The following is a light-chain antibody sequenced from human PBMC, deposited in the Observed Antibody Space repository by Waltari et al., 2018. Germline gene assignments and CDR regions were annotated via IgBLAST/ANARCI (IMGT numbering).Light chain of an antibody. V-gene: IGKV3-20*01. CDR1: QSVSTSH. CDR3: QYYGSSLFT. CDR2: RAS. Sequence: EIVLTQSPDTLSLSPGERATLSCRASQSVSTSHLAWYQQKPGLAPRLLIYRASSRATGIPDRFSGSGSGADFTLTISRLEPEDFAVYYCQYYGSSLFTFGPGTKVDIK. J-gene: IGKJ3*01.